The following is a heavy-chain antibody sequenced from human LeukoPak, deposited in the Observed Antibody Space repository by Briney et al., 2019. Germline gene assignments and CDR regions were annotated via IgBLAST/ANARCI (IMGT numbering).Heavy chain of an antibody. CDR2: IRGGGATT. D-gene: IGHD2-8*01. J-gene: IGHJ3*02. Sequence: PGGSLRLSCAASGFTFSSYAMSWVRQAPGQGLEWVSSIRGGGATTFYADSVKGRFTISRDNTRNTLHLQMSSLRAEDTALYYCSRDPNGDYIGAFDIWGQGIMVTVSS. V-gene: IGHV3-23*01. CDR1: GFTFSSYA. CDR3: SRDPNGDYIGAFDI.